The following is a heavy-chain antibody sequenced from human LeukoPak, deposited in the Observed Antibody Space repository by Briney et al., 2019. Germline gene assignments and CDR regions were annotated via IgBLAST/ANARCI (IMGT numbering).Heavy chain of an antibody. J-gene: IGHJ4*02. Sequence: ASVKVSCKASGYTFTGYYIHWVRQAPGQGLEWMGIINPSGGSTSYAQKFQGRVTMTRDTSTSTVYMELSSLRSEDTAVYYCARDVQADDSSGYYYAWYFDYWGQGTLVTVSS. CDR3: ARDVQADDSSGYYYAWYFDY. D-gene: IGHD3-22*01. V-gene: IGHV1-46*01. CDR1: GYTFTGYY. CDR2: INPSGGST.